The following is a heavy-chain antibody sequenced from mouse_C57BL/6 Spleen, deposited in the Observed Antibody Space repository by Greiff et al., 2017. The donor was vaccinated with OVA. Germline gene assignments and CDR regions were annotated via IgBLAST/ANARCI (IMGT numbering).Heavy chain of an antibody. Sequence: EVQLVESGGGLVKPGGSLKLSCAASGFTFSDYGMHWVRQAPEKGLEWVAYISSGSSTIYYADTVKGRFTISRDNAKNTLFLQMTSLRSEDTAMYYCARPTYYYGSSYFDYWGQGTTLTVSS. CDR3: ARPTYYYGSSYFDY. V-gene: IGHV5-17*01. D-gene: IGHD1-1*01. J-gene: IGHJ2*01. CDR1: GFTFSDYG. CDR2: ISSGSSTI.